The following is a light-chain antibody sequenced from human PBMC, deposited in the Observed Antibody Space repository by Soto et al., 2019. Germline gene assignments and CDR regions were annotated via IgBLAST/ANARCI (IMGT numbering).Light chain of an antibody. Sequence: QSVLTQPASVSGSPGQSITISCTGSSSDVGGYEYVSWYQHHPGKAPKLMIYEVSNRPSGVSNRFSGSKSGNTASLTISGLQAEDEADYYCCSYTSIRSVVFGGGTKVTVL. J-gene: IGLJ2*01. CDR3: CSYTSIRSVV. V-gene: IGLV2-14*01. CDR1: SSDVGGYEY. CDR2: EVS.